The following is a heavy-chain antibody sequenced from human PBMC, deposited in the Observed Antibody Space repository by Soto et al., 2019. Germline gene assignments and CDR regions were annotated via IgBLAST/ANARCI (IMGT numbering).Heavy chain of an antibody. J-gene: IGHJ5*02. Sequence: PGGSLRLSCAASGFTFSSYAMSWVRQAPGKGLEWVSAISGSGGSTYYADSVKGRFTISRDNSKNTLYLQMNSLRAEDTAVYYWAKTLMYNWNYVDWFDPWGQGTLVTVSS. CDR3: AKTLMYNWNYVDWFDP. D-gene: IGHD1-7*01. V-gene: IGHV3-23*01. CDR2: ISGSGGST. CDR1: GFTFSSYA.